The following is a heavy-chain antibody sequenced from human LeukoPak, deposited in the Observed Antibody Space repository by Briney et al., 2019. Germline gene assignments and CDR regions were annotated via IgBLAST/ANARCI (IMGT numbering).Heavy chain of an antibody. D-gene: IGHD2-15*01. J-gene: IGHJ6*03. Sequence: VASVKVSCKASGGTFSSYATSWVRQAPGQGLEWMGGIIPIFGTANYAQKFQGRVTITADESTSTAYMELSSLRSEDTAVYYCATSGPAKENYYMDVWGKGTTVTVSS. CDR3: ATSGPAKENYYMDV. CDR1: GGTFSSYA. CDR2: IIPIFGTA. V-gene: IGHV1-69*13.